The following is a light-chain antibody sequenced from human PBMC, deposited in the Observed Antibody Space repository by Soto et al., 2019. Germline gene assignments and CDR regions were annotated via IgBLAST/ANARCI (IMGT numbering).Light chain of an antibody. CDR1: QNISIH. CDR3: QQRDNWPRT. J-gene: IGKJ1*01. CDR2: DAS. Sequence: EIVLTQSPATLSSFPGDRVTLSCRARQNISIHLAWYQQTPGQAPRLLIYDASNRETGIPAMFSGSGAGTDFTLTISSLEPEDFAVYYCQQRDNWPRTFGQGTKVDIK. V-gene: IGKV3-11*01.